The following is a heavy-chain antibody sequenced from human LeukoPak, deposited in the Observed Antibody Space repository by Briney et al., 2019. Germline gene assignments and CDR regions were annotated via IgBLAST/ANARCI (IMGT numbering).Heavy chain of an antibody. CDR2: IYHSGAA. D-gene: IGHD1-26*01. Sequence: SETLSLTCTVSGGSISSYYWSWIRQPPGKGLEWVGYIYHSGAAYHNPSLKSRLALSVDTSNNQFSLRLRSVTAADTAVYYCVRGVGGEYFYFDRWGQGALVTVSA. J-gene: IGHJ4*02. V-gene: IGHV4-59*12. CDR3: VRGVGGEYFYFDR. CDR1: GGSISSYY.